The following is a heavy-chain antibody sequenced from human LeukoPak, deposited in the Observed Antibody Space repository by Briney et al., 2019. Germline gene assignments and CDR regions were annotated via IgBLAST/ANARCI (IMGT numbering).Heavy chain of an antibody. CDR2: IRRQSDGGTA. Sequence: PGGSLRLSCAASGFTFSNAWMSWVRQAPGKGLEWVGRIRRQSDGGTADHIASVKGRFRISRDDSKNMLYLDVSSLTPEDTALYYCCTYYYERPGAFDIWGQGQWSPSLQ. CDR1: GFTFSNAW. V-gene: IGHV3-15*01. CDR3: CTYYYERPGAFDI. J-gene: IGHJ3*02. D-gene: IGHD3-22*01.